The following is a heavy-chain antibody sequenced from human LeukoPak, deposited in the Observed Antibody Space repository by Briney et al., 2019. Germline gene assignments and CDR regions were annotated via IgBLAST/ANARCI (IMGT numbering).Heavy chain of an antibody. D-gene: IGHD6-13*01. CDR1: GFTFSSNG. Sequence: GGSPRLSCTASGFTFSSNGMHWVRQAPGMGLEWVAYLRNDGSERDHADSVKGRFTISRDNSKNTLYLQMNSLRPEDTAVYYCAKDKYSSTSIDWWGPGTLVTVSS. CDR2: LRNDGSER. V-gene: IGHV3-30*02. J-gene: IGHJ4*02. CDR3: AKDKYSSTSIDW.